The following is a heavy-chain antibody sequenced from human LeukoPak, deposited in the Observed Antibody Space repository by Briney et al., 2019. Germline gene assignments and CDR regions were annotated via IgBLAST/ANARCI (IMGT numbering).Heavy chain of an antibody. D-gene: IGHD3-16*01. V-gene: IGHV3-11*01. CDR2: ISNSGNTI. J-gene: IGHJ4*02. Sequence: GGSLRLSCAASGFTFGDYYMTWIRQAPGKGLEWVSYISNSGNTIKEADSVKGRFTISRDNAQNSLFLQMKSLRAEDAAVYYCARYRVITNDYFDSWGQGTLVTVSS. CDR3: ARYRVITNDYFDS. CDR1: GFTFGDYY.